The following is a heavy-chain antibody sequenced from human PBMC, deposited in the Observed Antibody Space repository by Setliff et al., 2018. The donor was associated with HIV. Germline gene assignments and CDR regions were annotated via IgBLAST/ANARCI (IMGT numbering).Heavy chain of an antibody. CDR1: GYSISSGYY. V-gene: IGHV4-38-2*02. J-gene: IGHJ4*02. Sequence: SETLSLTCTVSGYSISSGYYWGWIRQPPGKGLEWIGSIYHSGSTYYNPSLKSRVTISVDTSKNQFSLKLSSVTATDTAVYYCASLLLGKLDYWGQGTLVTVSS. D-gene: IGHD3-16*01. CDR2: IYHSGST. CDR3: ASLLLGKLDY.